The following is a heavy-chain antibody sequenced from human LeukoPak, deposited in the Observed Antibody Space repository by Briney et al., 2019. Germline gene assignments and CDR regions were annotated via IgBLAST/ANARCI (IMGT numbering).Heavy chain of an antibody. V-gene: IGHV3-30*03. CDR1: EFTFSSYA. CDR3: ARTRATATQDAFDI. J-gene: IGHJ3*02. CDR2: ISHDGSNK. Sequence: GGSLRLSCAASEFTFSSYAMHWVRQAPGKGLEWVAVISHDGSNKYYADSVKGRFTISRDNSKKTLYLQMNSLRAEDTAVYYCARTRATATQDAFDIWGQGTMVAVSS. D-gene: IGHD1-26*01.